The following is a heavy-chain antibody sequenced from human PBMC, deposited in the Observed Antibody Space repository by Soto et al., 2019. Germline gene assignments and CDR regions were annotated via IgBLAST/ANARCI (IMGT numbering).Heavy chain of an antibody. CDR2: INRASIYI. CDR3: ARRTVTTYHYFDY. Sequence: GWSLRLSCVSSVFTFITYDMNWVRQAPGKGLEWVSSINRASIYIYYADSVRGRFTISRDNAKNSLYLQMDSLRVEDTAVYYCARRTVTTYHYFDYWGQGTLVTVSS. D-gene: IGHD4-17*01. CDR1: VFTFITYD. V-gene: IGHV3-21*01. J-gene: IGHJ4*02.